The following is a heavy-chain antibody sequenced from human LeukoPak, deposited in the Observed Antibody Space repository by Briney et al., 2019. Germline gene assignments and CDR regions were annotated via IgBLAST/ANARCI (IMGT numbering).Heavy chain of an antibody. Sequence: GESLKISFKGSGYRFTSYWIGWVRPMPGKGLEWMGIIYPGDSDTRYSPSFQGQVTISADKSISTAYLQWSSLKASDTAMYYCARQYDSSGMDAFDIWGQGTMVTVSS. CDR3: ARQYDSSGMDAFDI. CDR2: IYPGDSDT. CDR1: GYRFTSYW. V-gene: IGHV5-51*01. D-gene: IGHD3-22*01. J-gene: IGHJ3*02.